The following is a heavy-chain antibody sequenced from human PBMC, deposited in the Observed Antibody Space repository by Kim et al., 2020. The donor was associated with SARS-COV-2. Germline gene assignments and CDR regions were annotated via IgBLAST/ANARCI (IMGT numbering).Heavy chain of an antibody. V-gene: IGHV3-21*01. CDR2: ISSSSYI. CDR3: ARDIEPYDYYGSGSLDY. Sequence: GGSLRLSCAASGFTFSSYSMNWVRQAPGKGLEWVSSISSSSYIYYADSVKGRFTISRDNAKNSLYLQMNSLRAEDTAVYYCARDIEPYDYYGSGSLDYWGQGTLVTVSS. D-gene: IGHD3-10*01. CDR1: GFTFSSYS. J-gene: IGHJ4*02.